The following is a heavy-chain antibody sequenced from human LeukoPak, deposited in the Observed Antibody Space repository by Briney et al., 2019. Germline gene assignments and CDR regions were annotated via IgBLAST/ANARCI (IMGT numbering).Heavy chain of an antibody. CDR3: ARRYCSGGSCPFDY. CDR2: IYYSGST. CDR1: GGSISSSSYY. D-gene: IGHD2-15*01. Sequence: PSETLSLTCTVSGGSISSSSYYWGWIRQPPGKGLEWIGSIYYSGSTYYNPSLKSRVTISVDTSKNQFSLKLSSVTAADTAVYYCARRYCSGGSCPFDYWGQGTLVTVSS. V-gene: IGHV4-39*07. J-gene: IGHJ4*02.